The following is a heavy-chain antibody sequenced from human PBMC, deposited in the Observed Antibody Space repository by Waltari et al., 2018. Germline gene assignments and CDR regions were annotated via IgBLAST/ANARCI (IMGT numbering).Heavy chain of an antibody. D-gene: IGHD3-3*01. CDR3: ARRVTIFGAGSGFDP. CDR2: IYHSGST. CDR1: GYSISSGYY. Sequence: QVQLQESGPGLVKPSETLSLTCAVSGYSISSGYYWGWIRQPPGKGLEWIGSIYHSGSTYYNPSLKSRVTISVDTSKNQFSLKLSSVTAADTAVYYCARRVTIFGAGSGFDPWGQGTLVTVSS. J-gene: IGHJ5*02. V-gene: IGHV4-38-2*01.